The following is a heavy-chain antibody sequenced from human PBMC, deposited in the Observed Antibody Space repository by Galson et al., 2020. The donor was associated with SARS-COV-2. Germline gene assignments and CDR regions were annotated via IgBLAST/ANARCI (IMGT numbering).Heavy chain of an antibody. CDR2: IYYSGST. D-gene: IGHD3-10*01. V-gene: IGHV4-39*07. J-gene: IGHJ4*02. Sequence: SETLSLTCTVSGGSIRSSSYYWGWIRQPPGKGLEWIGSIYYSGSTYYNPSLKSRVTISVDTSKNQFSLKLSSVTAADTAVYFCARDGYASGSFDYWGQGTPVTVSS. CDR1: GGSIRSSSYY. CDR3: ARDGYASGSFDY.